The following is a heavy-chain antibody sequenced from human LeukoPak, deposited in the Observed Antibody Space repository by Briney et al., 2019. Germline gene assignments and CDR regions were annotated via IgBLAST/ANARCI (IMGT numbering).Heavy chain of an antibody. CDR3: ARRNLKILPTTPPGRVNYYYVMDV. CDR2: ISISNNDK. V-gene: IGHV3-21*01. D-gene: IGHD1-14*01. J-gene: IGHJ6*04. CDR1: GFPFSTYS. Sequence: GRSLTPSCSASGFPFSTYSTNWVGQSPGKGLGWVSSISISNNDKDYIESVKGRFTISRDNAKNSLYQQIDRLRAEDTAVYHCARRNLKILPTTPPGRVNYYYVMDVWGKGTTVTVSS.